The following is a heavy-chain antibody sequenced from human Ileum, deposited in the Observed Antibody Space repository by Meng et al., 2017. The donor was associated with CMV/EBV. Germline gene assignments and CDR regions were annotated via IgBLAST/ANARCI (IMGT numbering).Heavy chain of an antibody. CDR3: TRGRVGDWGFDF. CDR1: GGSFSSFS. Sequence: QVQLHRWGAGRLKPSATLSLTCGVNGGSFSSFSWTWIRQPPGKGPEWIGDINHRGTTNYSPSLKSRVTISIDTSKKQFSLRLSSLTAADTAVYYCTRGRVGDWGFDFWGQGTLVTVSS. D-gene: IGHD1-26*01. CDR2: INHRGTT. J-gene: IGHJ4*02. V-gene: IGHV4-34*01.